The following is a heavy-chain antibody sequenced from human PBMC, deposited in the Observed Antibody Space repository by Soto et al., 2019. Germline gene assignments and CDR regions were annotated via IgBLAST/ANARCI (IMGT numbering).Heavy chain of an antibody. CDR1: GGTFSSYT. CDR3: ARIGMGDGFDY. Sequence: QVQLVQSGAEVKKPGSSVKVSCKASGGTFSSYTISWVRQAPGQGLEWMGRIIPILGIANYAQKFQGRVTXTXGKTTSTAYMERSSLRSEDTAVYYCARIGMGDGFDYWGQGTLVTVSS. D-gene: IGHD1-26*01. CDR2: IIPILGIA. J-gene: IGHJ4*02. V-gene: IGHV1-69*02.